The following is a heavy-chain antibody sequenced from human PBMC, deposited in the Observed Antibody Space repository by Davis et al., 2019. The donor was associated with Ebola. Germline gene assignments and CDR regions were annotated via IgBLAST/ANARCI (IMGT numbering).Heavy chain of an antibody. J-gene: IGHJ6*02. V-gene: IGHV1-2*04. CDR1: GYTFTGYY. D-gene: IGHD2-8*01. Sequence: ALVKVSCKASGYTFTGYYMHWVRQAPGQGLEWMGWINPNSGGTNYAQKFQGWVTMTRDTSISTAYMELSRLRSDDTAVYYCARANDYYYGMDVWGQGTTVTVSS. CDR3: ARANDYYYGMDV. CDR2: INPNSGGT.